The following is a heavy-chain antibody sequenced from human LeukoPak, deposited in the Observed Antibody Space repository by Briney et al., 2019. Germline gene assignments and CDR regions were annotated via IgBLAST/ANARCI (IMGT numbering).Heavy chain of an antibody. D-gene: IGHD1-1*01. V-gene: IGHV3-30*03. CDR3: ARGFLGHWNYFDY. J-gene: IGHJ4*02. CDR1: GFTFSSYG. Sequence: QPGGSLRLSCAASGFTFSSYGMHWVRQAPGKGLEWVAVISYDGSNKYYADSVKGRFTISRDNSKNTLYLQMNSLRAEDTAVYYCARGFLGHWNYFDYWGQGTLVTVSS. CDR2: ISYDGSNK.